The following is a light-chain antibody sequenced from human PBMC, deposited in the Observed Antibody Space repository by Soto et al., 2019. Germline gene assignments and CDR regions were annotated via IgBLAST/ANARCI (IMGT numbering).Light chain of an antibody. Sequence: QSALTQPASVSGSPGQSITISCTGTGSDVGGYNYVSWYQQHPGKAPKVMIYDVSKRPSGISNRFSGSKSGNTASLTISGLQIEDEADYYCSSNTSGSTRVVFGGGTKVTVL. J-gene: IGLJ2*01. CDR3: SSNTSGSTRVV. CDR2: DVS. CDR1: GSDVGGYNY. V-gene: IGLV2-14*03.